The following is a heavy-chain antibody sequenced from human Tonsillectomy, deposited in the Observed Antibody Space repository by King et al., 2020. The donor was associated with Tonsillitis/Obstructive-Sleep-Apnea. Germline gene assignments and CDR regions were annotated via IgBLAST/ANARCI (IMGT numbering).Heavy chain of an antibody. D-gene: IGHD6-19*01. CDR3: ARGRGSGCLDL. V-gene: IGHV3-7*04. CDR2: IKQDGSET. CDR1: GFTFSSYW. J-gene: IGHJ4*02. Sequence: VQLVESGGGLVQPGGSLRLSCAASGFTFSSYWMNWVRQAPGKGLEWVANIKQDGSETNYVDSVKGRFTISRDNAKNSLYLQMNSLRAEDTAVYYCARGRGSGCLDLWGQGTLVPVSS.